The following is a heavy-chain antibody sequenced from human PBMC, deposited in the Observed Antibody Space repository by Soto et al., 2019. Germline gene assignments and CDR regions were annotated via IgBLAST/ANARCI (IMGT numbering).Heavy chain of an antibody. CDR1: SYTFTSYG. CDR2: ISAYNGNT. CDR3: ARDRDRLRFLEWLSSSDY. D-gene: IGHD3-3*01. J-gene: IGHJ4*02. V-gene: IGHV1-18*01. Sequence: ASVKVSCKASSYTFTSYGISWVRQAPGQGLEWMGWISAYNGNTNYAQKLQGRVTMTTDTSTSTAYMELRSLRSDDTAVYYCARDRDRLRFLEWLSSSDYWGQGTLVTVSS.